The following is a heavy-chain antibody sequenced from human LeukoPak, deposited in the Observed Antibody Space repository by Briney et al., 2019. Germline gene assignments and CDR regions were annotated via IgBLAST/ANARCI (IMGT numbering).Heavy chain of an antibody. Sequence: ASVKVSCKASGYTFTSYVMNWVRQAPGQGLEWMGWINTNTGNPTYAQGFTGRFVFSLDTSVSTAYLQICSLKAEDTAVYYCARGVAGTRSGPSYYFDYWGQGTLVTVSS. CDR2: INTNTGNP. V-gene: IGHV7-4-1*01. D-gene: IGHD6-19*01. J-gene: IGHJ4*02. CDR3: ARGVAGTRSGPSYYFDY. CDR1: GYTFTSYV.